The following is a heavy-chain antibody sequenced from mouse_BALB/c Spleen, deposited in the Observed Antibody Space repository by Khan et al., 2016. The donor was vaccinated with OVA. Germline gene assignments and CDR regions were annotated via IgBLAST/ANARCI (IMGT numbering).Heavy chain of an antibody. V-gene: IGHV1-53*01. CDR3: TVSGYGSFAY. J-gene: IGHJ3*01. Sequence: QIQLVQSGAELVKPGASVRLSCKASGYTFTSYYLYWVKQRPGQGLEWIGDINPSNGDTNFNEKFKSKATLTVDKSCSTAYIHLNSLTSEDSAVYYCTVSGYGSFAYWGQGTLVTVSA. D-gene: IGHD2-2*01. CDR1: GYTFTSYY. CDR2: INPSNGDT.